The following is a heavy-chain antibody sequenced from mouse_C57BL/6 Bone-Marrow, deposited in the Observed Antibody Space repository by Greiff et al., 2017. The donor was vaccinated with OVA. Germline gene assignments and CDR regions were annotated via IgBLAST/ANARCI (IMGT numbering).Heavy chain of an antibody. CDR2: INPSSGYT. CDR3: ARFGGFSAY. J-gene: IGHJ3*01. Sequence: VQLQQSGAELARPGASVKMSCKASGYPFTSYTMHWVKQRPGPGLELIGYINPSSGYTTYNQKFKDKATLPADKSSSTAYMQLSSLTSEDSAVYYCARFGGFSAYWGQGTLVTVSA. CDR1: GYPFTSYT. V-gene: IGHV1-4*01.